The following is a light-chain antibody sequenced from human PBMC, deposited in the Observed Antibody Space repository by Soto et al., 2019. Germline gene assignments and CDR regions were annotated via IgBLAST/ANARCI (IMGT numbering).Light chain of an antibody. V-gene: IGLV1-44*01. CDR3: AAWDDSLNGPL. J-gene: IGLJ3*02. CDR2: SNN. Sequence: QALVTQPPSASGTPGQRVTISCSGSGSNIGGNTVNWYQQLPGTAPKLLIYSNNQRPSGVPDRFSGSKSGTSASLAVSGLQSEDEADYYCAAWDDSLNGPLFGGGTKVTVL. CDR1: GSNIGGNT.